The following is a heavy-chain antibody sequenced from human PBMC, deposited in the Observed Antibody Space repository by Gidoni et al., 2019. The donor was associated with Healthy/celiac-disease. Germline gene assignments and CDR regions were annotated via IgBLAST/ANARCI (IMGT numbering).Heavy chain of an antibody. CDR2: IIPILGIA. Sequence: GSSVKVSCKASGGTFSSYAISWVRQAPGQGLEWMGRIIPILGIANYAQKFQGRVTITADKSTSTAYMELSSLRSEDTAVYYCARDGTDIVVVPAAPGGMDVWGQGTTVTVSS. CDR1: GGTFSSYA. CDR3: ARDGTDIVVVPAAPGGMDV. J-gene: IGHJ6*02. D-gene: IGHD2-2*01. V-gene: IGHV1-69*04.